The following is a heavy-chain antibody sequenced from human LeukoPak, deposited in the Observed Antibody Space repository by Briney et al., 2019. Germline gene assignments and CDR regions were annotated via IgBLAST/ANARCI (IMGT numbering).Heavy chain of an antibody. Sequence: CVSGASTYSAHSLKGRVNISRENSKNRLYLEMNRLRAEDTAVYYCAKDYDFWSGYYFDYWGQGTLVTVSS. J-gene: IGHJ4*02. V-gene: IGHV3-23*01. CDR3: AKDYDFWSGYYFDY. CDR2: CVSGAST. D-gene: IGHD3-3*01.